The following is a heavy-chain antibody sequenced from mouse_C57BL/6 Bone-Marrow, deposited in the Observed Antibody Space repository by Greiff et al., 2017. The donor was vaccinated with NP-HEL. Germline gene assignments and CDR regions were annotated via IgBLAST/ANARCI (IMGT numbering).Heavy chain of an antibody. CDR3: ARDPYYGSSPHYAMDY. Sequence: EVQLQQSGPELVKPGASVKISCKASGYTFTDYYMNWVKQSHGKSLEWIGDINPNNGGTSYNQKFKGKATLTVDKSSSTAYMELRSLTSEDSAVYYCARDPYYGSSPHYAMDYWGQGTSVTVSS. J-gene: IGHJ4*01. CDR2: INPNNGGT. CDR1: GYTFTDYY. V-gene: IGHV1-26*01. D-gene: IGHD1-1*01.